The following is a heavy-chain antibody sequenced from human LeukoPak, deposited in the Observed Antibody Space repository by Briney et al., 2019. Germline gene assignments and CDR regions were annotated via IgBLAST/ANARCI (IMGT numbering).Heavy chain of an antibody. J-gene: IGHJ6*04. D-gene: IGHD4-17*01. CDR3: AKDKWVTTDGMDV. CDR2: INGGNGNT. CDR1: GYTFTSYV. V-gene: IGHV1-3*01. Sequence: ASVKVSCEASGYTFTSYVIHWVRQAPGQSLEWMGWINGGNGNTRYSQTFQGRVTLTRDTSANTAYMELSSLRSEDTAVYYCAKDKWVTTDGMDVWGRGTTVTVSS.